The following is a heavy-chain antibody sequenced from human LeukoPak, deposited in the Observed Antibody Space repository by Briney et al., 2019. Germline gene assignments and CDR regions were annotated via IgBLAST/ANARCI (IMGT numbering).Heavy chain of an antibody. Sequence: SETLSLTCAVYGGSFSGYYWSWIRQPPGKGLEWIGEINHSGSTNYNPSLKSRVTRSVDTSKNQFSLKLSSVTAADTAVYYCARAQMVGALDYWGQGTLVTVSS. J-gene: IGHJ4*02. V-gene: IGHV4-34*01. CDR2: INHSGST. CDR3: ARAQMVGALDY. CDR1: GGSFSGYY. D-gene: IGHD1-26*01.